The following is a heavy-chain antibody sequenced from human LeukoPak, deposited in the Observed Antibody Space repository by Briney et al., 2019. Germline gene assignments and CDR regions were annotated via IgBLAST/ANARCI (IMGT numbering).Heavy chain of an antibody. V-gene: IGHV4-34*01. CDR2: INHSGST. CDR3: ARGGIAAARTKGWFDP. J-gene: IGHJ5*02. CDR1: GFTFSSYA. Sequence: GSLRLSCAASGFTFSSYAVSWIRQPPGKGLEWIGEINHSGSTNYNPSLKSRVTISVDTSKNQFSLKLSSVTAADTAVYYCARGGIAAARTKGWFDPWGQGTLVTVSS. D-gene: IGHD6-13*01.